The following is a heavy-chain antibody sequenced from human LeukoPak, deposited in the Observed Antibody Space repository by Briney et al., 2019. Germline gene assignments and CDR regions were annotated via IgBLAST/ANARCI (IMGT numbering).Heavy chain of an antibody. J-gene: IGHJ4*02. CDR1: GFTFSSYS. D-gene: IGHD3-22*01. CDR2: ISSSSSYI. CDR3: ARDLGGGETYYYDSSGYYWVIFDY. V-gene: IGHV3-21*01. Sequence: PGGSLRLSCAASGFTFSSYSMNWVRQAPGKGLEWVSSISSSSSYIYYADSVKGRFTISRDNAKNSLYLQMNSLRAEDTAVYYCARDLGGGETYYYDSSGYYWVIFDYWGQGTLVTVSS.